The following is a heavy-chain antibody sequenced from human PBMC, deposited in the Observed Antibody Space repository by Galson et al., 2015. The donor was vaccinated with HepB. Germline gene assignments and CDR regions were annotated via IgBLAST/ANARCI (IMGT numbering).Heavy chain of an antibody. Sequence: SLRLSCAASGFTFETHGMHWVRQAPGKGLEWVAVISYDETKRYYADSVKGRFTISRDNSDNTLYLQMNSLRPEDTAVYYCVRGDVVVTAREVAEYFQHWGQGTLVTVSS. D-gene: IGHD2-21*02. CDR1: GFTFETHG. J-gene: IGHJ1*01. CDR2: ISYDETKR. CDR3: VRGDVVVTAREVAEYFQH. V-gene: IGHV3-30*03.